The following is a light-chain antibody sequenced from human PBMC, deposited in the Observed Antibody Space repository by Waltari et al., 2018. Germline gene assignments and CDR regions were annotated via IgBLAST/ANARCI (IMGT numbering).Light chain of an antibody. CDR2: QVN. CDR3: CSYADSRTWV. V-gene: IGLV2-23*02. J-gene: IGLJ3*02. CDR1: STDIGYYNI. Sequence: QSVLTQPASVSGSPGRSITISSTGTSTDIGYYNIVPWYHQYPGKAPKVMIYQVNKRPSETSNRFPGSKSGNTASLTISGLQAEDEADYYCCSYADSRTWVFGGGTKLTVL.